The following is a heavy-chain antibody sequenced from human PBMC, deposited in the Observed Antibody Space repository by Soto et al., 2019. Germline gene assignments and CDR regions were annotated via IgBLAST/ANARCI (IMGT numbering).Heavy chain of an antibody. CDR1: GGSISSYY. D-gene: IGHD3-22*01. CDR2: IYYSGST. V-gene: IGHV4-59*01. J-gene: IGHJ3*02. Sequence: KSSETLSLTCTVSGGSISSYYWSWIRQPPGKGLEWIGYIYYSGSTNYNPSLKSRVTISVDTSKNQFSLKLSSVTAADTAVYYCARVGAYYDSSGYYPHPDAFDIWGQGTMVTVSS. CDR3: ARVGAYYDSSGYYPHPDAFDI.